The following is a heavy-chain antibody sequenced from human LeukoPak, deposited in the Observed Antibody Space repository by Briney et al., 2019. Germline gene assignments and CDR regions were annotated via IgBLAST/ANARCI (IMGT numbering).Heavy chain of an antibody. J-gene: IGHJ1*01. D-gene: IGHD3-22*01. CDR3: ARERGYYDNSGYLPTTYFQH. CDR1: GFTFSSYE. V-gene: IGHV3-48*03. Sequence: QTGGSLRLSCAASGFTFSSYEMNWVRQAPGKGLEWVSYISSSGSTIYYADSVKGRFTISRDNAKNSLYLQMNSLRAEDTAVYYCARERGYYDNSGYLPTTYFQHWGQGTLVTVSS. CDR2: ISSSGSTI.